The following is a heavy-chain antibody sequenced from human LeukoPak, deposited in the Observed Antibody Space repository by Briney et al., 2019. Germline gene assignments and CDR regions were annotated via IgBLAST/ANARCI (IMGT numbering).Heavy chain of an antibody. D-gene: IGHD6-19*01. V-gene: IGHV3-20*04. CDR2: INWNGGST. CDR1: GFTFSSYG. Sequence: GESLRLSCAASGFTFSSYGMSWVRQAPGKGLEWVSGINWNGGSTGYADSVKGRFTISRDNAKNSLYLQMNSLRAEDTALYYCARDGGYSSGFTDYWGQGTLVTVSS. CDR3: ARDGGYSSGFTDY. J-gene: IGHJ4*02.